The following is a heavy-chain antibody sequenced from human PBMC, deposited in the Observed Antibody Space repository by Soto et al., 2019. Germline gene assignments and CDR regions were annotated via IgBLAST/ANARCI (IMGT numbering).Heavy chain of an antibody. CDR3: AKAAGPSAGYYVRQH. J-gene: IGHJ1*01. CDR2: VSFDGSNK. Sequence: GGSLRLSCADSGFIFTSYGMHWVRQAPGKGLEWVAVVSFDGSNKYYADSVKGRFTISRDNSKNTLYLQMNSLRPEDTAGYYCAKAAGPSAGYYVRQHWGQGTLVTVSS. D-gene: IGHD3-22*01. CDR1: GFIFTSYG. V-gene: IGHV3-30*18.